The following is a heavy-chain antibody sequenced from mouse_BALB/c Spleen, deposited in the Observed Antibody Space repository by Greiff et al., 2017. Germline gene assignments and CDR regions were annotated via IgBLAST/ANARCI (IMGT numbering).Heavy chain of an antibody. CDR2: ISSGGSYT. J-gene: IGHJ4*01. D-gene: IGHD2-1*01. CDR1: GFTFVSYA. Sequence: EVHLVESGGGLVKPGGSLKLSFAASGFTFVSYAFSWVRQTPEKRLEWVATISSGGSYTYYPDSVKGRFTISRDNAKNTLYLQMSSLRSEDTAMYYCARRGGNYEGAMDYWGQGTSVTVSS. CDR3: ARRGGNYEGAMDY. V-gene: IGHV5-9-3*01.